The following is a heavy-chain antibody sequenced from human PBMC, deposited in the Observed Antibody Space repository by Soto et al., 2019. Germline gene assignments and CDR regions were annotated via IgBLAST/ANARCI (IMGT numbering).Heavy chain of an antibody. J-gene: IGHJ3*02. D-gene: IGHD3-3*01. CDR3: ARGVSGITIFGVPDDAIDI. CDR2: IYYSGST. V-gene: IGHV4-30-4*01. Sequence: SETLSLTCTVSGGSISSGDYYWSWIRQPPGKGLEWIGYIYYSGSTYYNPSLKSRVTISVDTSKNQFSLKLSSVTAADTAVYYCARGVSGITIFGVPDDAIDIRGQATMGTGSS. CDR1: GGSISSGDYY.